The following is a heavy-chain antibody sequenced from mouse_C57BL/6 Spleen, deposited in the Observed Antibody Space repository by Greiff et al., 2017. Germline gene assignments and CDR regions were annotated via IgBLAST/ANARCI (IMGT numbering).Heavy chain of an antibody. CDR2: INPYNGDT. J-gene: IGHJ4*01. Sequence: VQLKESGPELVKPGDSVKISCKASGYSFTGYFMNWVMQSHGKSLEWIGRINPYNGDTFYNQKFKGKATLTVDKSSSTAHMERRSLTSEDSAVYYCARLGDYRYYAMDYWGQGTSVTVSS. D-gene: IGHD2-14*01. V-gene: IGHV1-20*01. CDR3: ARLGDYRYYAMDY. CDR1: GYSFTGYF.